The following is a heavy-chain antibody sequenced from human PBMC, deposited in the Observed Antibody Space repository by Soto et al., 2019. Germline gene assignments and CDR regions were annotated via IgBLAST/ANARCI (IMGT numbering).Heavy chain of an antibody. CDR3: AKGGRDGFCSGGRCYFDY. CDR1: GFTFDDYA. V-gene: IGHV3-9*01. D-gene: IGHD2-15*01. Sequence: EVQLVESGGGLVQPGRSLRLSCAASGFTFDDYAMHWVRRVPGQGLVWVSSISWNSNIIGYADSVKGRFTISRDNAKNSLYLQMNSLRPEATGLYYCAKGGRDGFCSGGRCYFDYWGQGTLVTVSS. CDR2: ISWNSNII. J-gene: IGHJ4*02.